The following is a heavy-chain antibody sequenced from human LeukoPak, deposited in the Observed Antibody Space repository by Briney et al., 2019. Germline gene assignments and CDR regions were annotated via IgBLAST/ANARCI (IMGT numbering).Heavy chain of an antibody. J-gene: IGHJ4*02. Sequence: ASVKVSCKASGYTFTSYGISWVRQAPGQGLEWMGWISAYNGNTNYAQKLQGRVTMTTDTSTSTAYMELRGLRSDDTAVYYCARGTRRSGSYYGFDYWGQGTLVTVSS. V-gene: IGHV1-18*01. CDR3: ARGTRRSGSYYGFDY. D-gene: IGHD1-26*01. CDR2: ISAYNGNT. CDR1: GYTFTSYG.